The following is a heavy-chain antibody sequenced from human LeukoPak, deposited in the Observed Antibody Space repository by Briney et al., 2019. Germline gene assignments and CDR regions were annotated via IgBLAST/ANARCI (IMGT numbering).Heavy chain of an antibody. D-gene: IGHD6-13*01. CDR2: ISSSSSCI. CDR3: ARGCSYSSSWLSGHVVNWFDP. CDR1: GFTFSSYS. J-gene: IGHJ5*02. V-gene: IGHV3-21*01. Sequence: GRSLRLSCAASGFTFSSYSMNWVRQAPGKGLEWVSSISSSSSCIYYADSVKGRFTISRDNAKNSLYLQMNSLRAEDTAVYYCARGCSYSSSWLSGHVVNWFDPWGQGTLVTVSS.